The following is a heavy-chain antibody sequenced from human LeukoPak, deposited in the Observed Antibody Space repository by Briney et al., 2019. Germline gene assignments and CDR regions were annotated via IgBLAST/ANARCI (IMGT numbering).Heavy chain of an antibody. CDR3: ARDTPYCSSTSCYSVTPFDY. J-gene: IGHJ4*02. Sequence: SETLSLTCTVSGGSISSYYWSWIRQPAGKGLEWIGRIYTSGSTNYNPSLKSRVTMSVDTSKNQFSLKLSSVTAADTAVYYCARDTPYCSSTSCYSVTPFDYWGQGTLVTVSS. CDR1: GGSISSYY. D-gene: IGHD2-2*01. CDR2: IYTSGST. V-gene: IGHV4-4*07.